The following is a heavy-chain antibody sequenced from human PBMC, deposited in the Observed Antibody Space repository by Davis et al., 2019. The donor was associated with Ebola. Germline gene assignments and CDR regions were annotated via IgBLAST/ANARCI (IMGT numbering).Heavy chain of an antibody. D-gene: IGHD3-16*01. J-gene: IGHJ6*02. CDR2: IKQGGSEK. CDR1: GFAFSTYW. V-gene: IGHV3-7*01. CDR3: ARLGSRTHYYHYHALDV. Sequence: GGSLRLSCAASGFAFSTYWMTWVRQAPGKGLEWVANIKQGGSEKFYVDSVKGRFTISRDNAKNSLYLQLNSLRAEDTAVYYCARLGSRTHYYHYHALDVWGRGTTVTVSS.